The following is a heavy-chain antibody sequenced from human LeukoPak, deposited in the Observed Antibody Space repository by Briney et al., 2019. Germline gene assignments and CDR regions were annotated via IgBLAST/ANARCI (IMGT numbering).Heavy chain of an antibody. CDR3: ARDGPREYQLLYYFDY. CDR1: GFTFSSYW. Sequence: GGSLRLSCAASGFTFSSYWMSWVRQAPEKGLEWVANIKQDGSEKYYVDSVKGRFTISRDNAKNSLYLQMNSLRAEDTAVYYCARDGPREYQLLYYFDYWGQGTLVTVSS. V-gene: IGHV3-7*03. J-gene: IGHJ4*02. CDR2: IKQDGSEK. D-gene: IGHD2-2*01.